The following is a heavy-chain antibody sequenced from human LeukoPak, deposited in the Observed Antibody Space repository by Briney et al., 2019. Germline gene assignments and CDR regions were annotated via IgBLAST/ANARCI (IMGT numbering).Heavy chain of an antibody. CDR2: INPRGGST. J-gene: IGHJ4*02. D-gene: IGHD6-19*01. CDR1: GYTCTSYY. V-gene: IGHV1-46*01. CDR3: ARVKRVAVAGTGPFDY. Sequence: GASVKVSCKASGYTCTSYYMHWVRQAPGQGLAWLGIINPRGGSTSYAQKFQGRVTMTSDTSTSTVYMELSSLRFEDTAVYYCARVKRVAVAGTGPFDYWGQGTLVTVSS.